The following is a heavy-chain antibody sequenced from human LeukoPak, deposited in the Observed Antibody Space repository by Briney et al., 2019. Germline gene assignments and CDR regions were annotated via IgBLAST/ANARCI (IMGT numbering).Heavy chain of an antibody. D-gene: IGHD4-17*01. V-gene: IGHV1-2*02. J-gene: IGHJ5*02. CDR2: INPNSGGA. Sequence: ASVKVSCKASGYTFTVYYMHWVRQAPGQGLEWMRWINPNSGGANYAQKFQGRVTMTRDTSISTAYMELSRLRSDDTAVYYCARDPDDYGDDGWFDPWGQGTLVTVSS. CDR3: ARDPDDYGDDGWFDP. CDR1: GYTFTVYY.